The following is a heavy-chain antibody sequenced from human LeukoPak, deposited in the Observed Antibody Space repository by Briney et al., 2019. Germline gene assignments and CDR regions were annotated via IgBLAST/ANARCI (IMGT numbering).Heavy chain of an antibody. Sequence: KPSETLSLTCTVSGGSISSYYWSWIRQPAGKGLEWIGRIYTSGSTNYNPSLKSRVTMSVDTSKNQFSLKLSSVTAADTAVYYCARGERDGYREYFDYWGQGTLVTVSS. CDR1: GGSISSYY. D-gene: IGHD5-24*01. J-gene: IGHJ4*02. CDR3: ARGERDGYREYFDY. V-gene: IGHV4-4*07. CDR2: IYTSGST.